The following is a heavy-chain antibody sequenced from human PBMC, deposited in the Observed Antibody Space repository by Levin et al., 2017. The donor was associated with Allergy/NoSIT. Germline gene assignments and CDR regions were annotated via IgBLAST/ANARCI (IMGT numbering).Heavy chain of an antibody. J-gene: IGHJ5*02. CDR2: ISAYNGNT. CDR1: GYTFTSYG. Sequence: ASVKVSCKASGYTFTSYGISWVRQAPGQGLEWMGWISAYNGNTNYAQKLQGRVTMTTDTSTSTPYMELRSLRSDDTAVYYCARDALAVADPNWFDPWGQGTLVTVSS. D-gene: IGHD6-19*01. V-gene: IGHV1-18*01. CDR3: ARDALAVADPNWFDP.